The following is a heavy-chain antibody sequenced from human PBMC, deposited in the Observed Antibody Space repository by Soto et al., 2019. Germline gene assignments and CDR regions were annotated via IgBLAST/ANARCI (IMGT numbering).Heavy chain of an antibody. V-gene: IGHV3-7*03. J-gene: IGHJ5*02. CDR1: VCTFSSYW. CDR2: IKQDGTEK. D-gene: IGHD1-1*01. CDR3: ASGRTTKLLDP. Sequence: VGSLRLYCASAVCTFSSYWMSCVRHAPGKWLAWVADIKQDGTEKYYVDSVKGRSTISRDNAKNSLYLQMNSLRAEDTAVYYCASGRTTKLLDPWGQGTRVSVYS.